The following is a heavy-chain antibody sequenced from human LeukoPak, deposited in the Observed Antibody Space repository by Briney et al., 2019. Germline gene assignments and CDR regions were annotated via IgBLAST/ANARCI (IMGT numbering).Heavy chain of an antibody. J-gene: IGHJ4*02. CDR3: ARNLLDIADPWEPSGY. CDR2: INPSGGST. V-gene: IGHV1-46*01. D-gene: IGHD5-12*01. CDR1: GYTFTSYY. Sequence: ASVKVSCKASGYTFTSYYMHWVRQAPGQGLEWMGIINPSGGSTSYAQKFQGRVTMTRDMSTSTVYMELSSLRSEDTAVYYCARNLLDIADPWEPSGYWGQGTLVTVSS.